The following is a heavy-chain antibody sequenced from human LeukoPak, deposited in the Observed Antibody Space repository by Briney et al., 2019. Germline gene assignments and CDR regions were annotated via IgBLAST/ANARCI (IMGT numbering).Heavy chain of an antibody. Sequence: TSETLSLTCTVSGGSISSYYWSWIRQPPGKGLEWIGSIYYSGSTYYNPSLKSRVTISVDTSKNQFSLKLSSVTAADTAVYYCASPFIAAAVTDYWGQGTLVTVSS. D-gene: IGHD6-13*01. CDR2: IYYSGST. CDR1: GGSISSYY. CDR3: ASPFIAAAVTDY. V-gene: IGHV4-59*12. J-gene: IGHJ4*02.